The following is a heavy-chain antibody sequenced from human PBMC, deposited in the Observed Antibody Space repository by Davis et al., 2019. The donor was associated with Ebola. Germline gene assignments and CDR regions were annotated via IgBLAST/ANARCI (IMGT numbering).Heavy chain of an antibody. J-gene: IGHJ4*02. CDR2: ISYDGSNK. V-gene: IGHV3-30-3*01. Sequence: GESLKISCAASGFTFSSYAMHWVRQAPGKGLEWVAVISYDGSNKYYADSVKGRFTISRDNSKNTLYLQMNSLRAEDTAVYYCAKGTVSSVWGQGTLITVSS. D-gene: IGHD6-19*01. CDR1: GFTFSSYA. CDR3: AKGTVSSV.